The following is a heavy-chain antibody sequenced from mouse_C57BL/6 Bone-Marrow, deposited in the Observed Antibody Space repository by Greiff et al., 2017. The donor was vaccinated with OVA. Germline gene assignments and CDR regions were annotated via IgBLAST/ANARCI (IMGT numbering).Heavy chain of an antibody. J-gene: IGHJ1*03. CDR1: GYAFSSSW. Sequence: QVQLQQSGPELVKPGASVKISCKASGYAFSSSWMNWVKQRPGKGLEWIGRIYPGDGDTNYNGKFKGKATLTADKSSSTAYMQLSSLTSEDSAVYFCARGAFPGLYFDVWGTGTTVTVS. D-gene: IGHD1-2*01. CDR3: ARGAFPGLYFDV. V-gene: IGHV1-82*01. CDR2: IYPGDGDT.